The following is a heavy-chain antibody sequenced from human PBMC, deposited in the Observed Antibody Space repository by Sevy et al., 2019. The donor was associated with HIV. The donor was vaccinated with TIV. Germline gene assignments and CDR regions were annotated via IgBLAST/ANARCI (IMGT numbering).Heavy chain of an antibody. CDR3: AKVGVGGSAFFDH. D-gene: IGHD1-26*01. Sequence: ASVKVSCKASGYIFSDYHIHWARQAPGQRLEWMGGINGKSGDTEYAEKFQGRVTMSRDTSISTAYMELTRLQSGDTAVYYCAKVGVGGSAFFDHWGQGTLVTVSS. CDR1: GYIFSDYH. V-gene: IGHV1-2*02. J-gene: IGHJ4*02. CDR2: INGKSGDT.